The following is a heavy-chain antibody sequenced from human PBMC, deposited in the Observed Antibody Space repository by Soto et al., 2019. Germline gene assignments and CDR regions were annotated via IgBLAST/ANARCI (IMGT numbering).Heavy chain of an antibody. V-gene: IGHV3-23*01. CDR2: ISGGGDTT. J-gene: IGHJ4*02. CDR3: AKGRGGSGSLTPRVDF. Sequence: EVQLLESGGGLGQPGGSLRLSCAASGFTFNNYAMTWVRQAPGKGLXXXXAISGGGDTTSYADSVKGRFTVSRDGSKNTLYLQMSSLRAEDTALYYCAKGRGGSGSLTPRVDFWGQGTLVTVSS. CDR1: GFTFNNYA. D-gene: IGHD3-10*01.